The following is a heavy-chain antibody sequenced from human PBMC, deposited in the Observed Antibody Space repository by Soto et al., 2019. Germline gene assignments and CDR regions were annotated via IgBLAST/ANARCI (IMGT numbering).Heavy chain of an antibody. Sequence: SETLSLTCTVSGGSISSYYWSWIRQPPGKGLEWIGYIYYSGSTNYNPSLKSRVTISVDTSKNQFSLKLSSVTAADTAVYYCALGYCSSTSCLFDYWGQGTLVTVSS. V-gene: IGHV4-59*01. CDR1: GGSISSYY. J-gene: IGHJ4*02. CDR3: ALGYCSSTSCLFDY. CDR2: IYYSGST. D-gene: IGHD2-2*03.